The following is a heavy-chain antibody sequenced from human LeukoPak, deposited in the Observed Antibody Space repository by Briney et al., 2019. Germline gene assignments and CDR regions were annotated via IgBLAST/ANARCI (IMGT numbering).Heavy chain of an antibody. CDR3: ARDEGYATVDY. CDR1: GYSISSGYY. V-gene: IGHV4-38-2*02. Sequence: SETLSLTCTVSGYSISSGYYWGWIRQPPGKGLEWIGSIYHSGSTYYNPSLKSRVTISVDTSKNQFSLKLSSVTAADTAVYYCARDEGYATVDYWGQGTLVTVSS. D-gene: IGHD3-16*01. J-gene: IGHJ4*02. CDR2: IYHSGST.